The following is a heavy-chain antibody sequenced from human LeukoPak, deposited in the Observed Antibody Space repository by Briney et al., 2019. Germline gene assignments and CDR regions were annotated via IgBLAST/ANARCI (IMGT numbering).Heavy chain of an antibody. D-gene: IGHD3-22*01. V-gene: IGHV3-48*03. CDR1: VFTFSSYE. CDR2: ISSSGSTI. J-gene: IGHJ4*02. CDR3: AKPIHYYDNSGYSD. Sequence: GGSLRLSCAASVFTFSSYEMNWVRQAPGKGLEWVSYISSSGSTIYYADSVKGRFTISRDNAKNSLYLQMNSLSAEDTAVYYCAKPIHYYDNSGYSDWGQGTLVTVSS.